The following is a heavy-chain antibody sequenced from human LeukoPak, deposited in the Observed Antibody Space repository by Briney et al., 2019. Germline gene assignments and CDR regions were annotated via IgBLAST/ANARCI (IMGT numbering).Heavy chain of an antibody. CDR1: GFTFSSYS. CDR3: ASGSYSEFEAFDI. Sequence: GGSLRLSCAASGFTFSSYSMNWVRQAPGKGLEWVSSISSSSSYIYYADSVKGRFTISRDNAKNSLYLQMNSLRAEDTAVYYCASGSYSEFEAFDIWGQGTMVTVSS. D-gene: IGHD1-26*01. J-gene: IGHJ3*02. CDR2: ISSSSSYI. V-gene: IGHV3-21*01.